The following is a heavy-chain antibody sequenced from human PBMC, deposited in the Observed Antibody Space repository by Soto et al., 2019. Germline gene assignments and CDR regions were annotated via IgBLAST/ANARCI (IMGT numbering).Heavy chain of an antibody. CDR3: ARHGHGGHSVDY. Sequence: EVQLVQSGAEVKKPGESLKISCKTSGYSFSTYWIGWVRQVPGKGLEWMGIIYPGDSDTKYSPSFQGHVTMSADQSMTTAYLQWNALKASDTATYYCARHGHGGHSVDYWGQGTRVTVPS. CDR2: IYPGDSDT. D-gene: IGHD2-21*02. J-gene: IGHJ4*02. V-gene: IGHV5-51*01. CDR1: GYSFSTYW.